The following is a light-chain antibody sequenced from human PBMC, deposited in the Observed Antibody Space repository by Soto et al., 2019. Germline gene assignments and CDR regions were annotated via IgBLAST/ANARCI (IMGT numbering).Light chain of an antibody. J-gene: IGKJ1*01. CDR3: QQYNNWPWT. Sequence: EIVMTQSPATLSVSPGGRATLSCWASQSISDTLAWYQQKPGQAPRLLIHGASTRATGFPARFSGSGSGTDFTLTISSLQSEDFAVYYCQQYNNWPWTFGQGTKVEIK. CDR1: QSISDT. CDR2: GAS. V-gene: IGKV3-15*01.